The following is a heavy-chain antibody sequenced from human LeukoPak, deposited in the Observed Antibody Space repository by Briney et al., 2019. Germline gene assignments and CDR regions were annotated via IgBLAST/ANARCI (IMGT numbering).Heavy chain of an antibody. V-gene: IGHV1-46*01. CDR2: INPSGSST. CDR1: GYAFTRHY. CDR3: ARDSDFKAAADLDY. D-gene: IGHD6-13*01. Sequence: GASVKVSCKASGYAFTRHYMHWVRQAPGQGLEWMGLINPSGSSTIYAQKFQGRVTMTRDMSTSTAYMELRSLRSDDTAVYYCARDSDFKAAADLDYWGQGTLVTVSS. J-gene: IGHJ4*02.